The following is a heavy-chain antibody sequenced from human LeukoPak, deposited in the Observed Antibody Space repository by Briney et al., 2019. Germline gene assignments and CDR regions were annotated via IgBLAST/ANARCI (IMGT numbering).Heavy chain of an antibody. D-gene: IGHD3-3*01. CDR1: GFTFSSYA. CDR3: AKGRFLEWLIDY. J-gene: IGHJ4*02. V-gene: IGHV3-23*01. Sequence: GGSLRLSCAASGFTFSSYAMSWVRQAPGKGLEWVSAISGSGGSTYYADSVKGRFTISRDNSKSTLYLQMNSLRAEDTAVYYCAKGRFLEWLIDYWGQGTLVTVSS. CDR2: ISGSGGST.